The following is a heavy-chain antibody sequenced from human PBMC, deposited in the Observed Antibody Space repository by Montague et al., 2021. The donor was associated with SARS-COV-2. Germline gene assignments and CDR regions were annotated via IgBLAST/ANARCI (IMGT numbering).Heavy chain of an antibody. CDR2: INHGGST. J-gene: IGHJ6*03. V-gene: IGHV4-34*01. CDR3: ARLRDGVVPSPILGVGPYYSYYYMDV. Sequence: ETLSLTCAVHGTSFSGYYWKWIRQPPGKGLEWIGEINHGGSTKYSPSLKSRLTISADTSKNQFSLKLTSVAAADTAVYYCARLRDGVVPSPILGVGPYYSYYYMDVWGKGTTVTVSS. D-gene: IGHD3-10*01. CDR1: GTSFSGYY.